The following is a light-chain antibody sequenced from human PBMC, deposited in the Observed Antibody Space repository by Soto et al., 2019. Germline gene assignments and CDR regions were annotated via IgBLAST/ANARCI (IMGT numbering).Light chain of an antibody. V-gene: IGKV4-1*01. CDR3: QQHYNTPPWT. Sequence: DIVMTQSPDSLAVSLGERATINCKSSQSVLYSSDNKNYLSWYQQKPGQPPKLLIYWASTRESGVPDRFSGSGSGTDFTLTISRLQAEDVAVYYCQQHYNTPPWTFGQGTKVEIK. CDR1: QSVLYSSDNKNY. CDR2: WAS. J-gene: IGKJ1*01.